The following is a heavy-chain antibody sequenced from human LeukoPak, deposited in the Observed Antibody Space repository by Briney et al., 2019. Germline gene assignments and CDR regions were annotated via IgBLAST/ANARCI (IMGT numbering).Heavy chain of an antibody. CDR2: MNPSGGST. V-gene: IGHV1-46*01. Sequence: ASVKVSCKASGYTFTSYYIHWVRQAPGEGLEWMGIMNPSGGSTSYAQKFQGRVTMTRDTSTSTVYMELSSLRSEDTAVYYCARDSYCSSTSCNEDYYYMDVWGKGTTVTISS. CDR3: ARDSYCSSTSCNEDYYYMDV. CDR1: GYTFTSYY. J-gene: IGHJ6*03. D-gene: IGHD2-2*01.